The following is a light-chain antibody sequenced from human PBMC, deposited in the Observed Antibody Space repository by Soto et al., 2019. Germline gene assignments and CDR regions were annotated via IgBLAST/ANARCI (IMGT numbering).Light chain of an antibody. V-gene: IGLV1-47*01. Sequence: QSVLTQPPSASGTPGQRVTISCSGSSSNIGSNYVYWYQQLPGTAPKLLIYRNNQRPSGVPDRFSGSKSGTSASLAISGVRSEDEADYYCAAWDDGLSGPVFGGGTKLTVL. J-gene: IGLJ2*01. CDR2: RNN. CDR3: AAWDDGLSGPV. CDR1: SSNIGSNY.